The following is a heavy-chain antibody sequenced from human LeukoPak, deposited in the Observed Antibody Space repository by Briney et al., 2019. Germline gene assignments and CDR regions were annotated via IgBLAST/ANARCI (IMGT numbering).Heavy chain of an antibody. V-gene: IGHV1-58*02. D-gene: IGHD5-24*01. CDR1: GFTFTSSA. CDR3: AATGRDGYNLGGSLRFDP. J-gene: IGHJ5*02. CDR2: IVVGSGNT. Sequence: SVKVSCKASGFTFTSSAMQWVRQARGQRLEWIGWIVVGSGNTNYAQKFQERVTITRDMSTNTAYMELSSLRSEDTAVYYCAATGRDGYNLGGSLRFDPWGQGTLVTVSS.